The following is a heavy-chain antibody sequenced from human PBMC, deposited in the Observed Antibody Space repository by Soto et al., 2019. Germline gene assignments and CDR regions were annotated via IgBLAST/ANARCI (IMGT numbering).Heavy chain of an antibody. Sequence: GGSLRLSCAASGFTFSSYGMHWVRQAAGKGLEWVAVISYDGSNKYYADSVKGRFTIPRDNSKNTLYLQMNSLRAEDTAVYYCAKSAAVAGTAHAAFDIWGQGTMVTVSS. CDR3: AKSAAVAGTAHAAFDI. CDR1: GFTFSSYG. J-gene: IGHJ3*02. D-gene: IGHD6-19*01. CDR2: ISYDGSNK. V-gene: IGHV3-30*18.